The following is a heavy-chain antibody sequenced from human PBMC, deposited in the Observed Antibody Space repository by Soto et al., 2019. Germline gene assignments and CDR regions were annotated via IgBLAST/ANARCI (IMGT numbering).Heavy chain of an antibody. CDR1: GFKFSAYD. CDR2: ISSSGSDK. Sequence: GGSLRLSCEASGFKFSAYDINWVRQAPGKGLEWISYISSSGSDKKYADSVKGRFTISRDNAKNSLYLQMNNLRSDDTAIYYGASVGARNHGADVQSHYSLVDFWGQGTPVTVSS. D-gene: IGHD2-15*01. CDR3: ASVGARNHGADVQSHYSLVDF. V-gene: IGHV3-11*06. J-gene: IGHJ4*03.